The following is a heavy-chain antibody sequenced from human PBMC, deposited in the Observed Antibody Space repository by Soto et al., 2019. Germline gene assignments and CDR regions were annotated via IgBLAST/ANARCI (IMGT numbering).Heavy chain of an antibody. CDR1: GYTFTSYA. CDR2: INAGNGNT. D-gene: IGHD6-13*01. Sequence: ASVKVSCKASGYTFTSYAMHWVRQAPGQRLEWMGWINAGNGNTKYSQKFQGRVTITRDTSASTAYMELSSLRSEDTAVYYCARGVASSWYNYYYYYMDVWGKGTTVTVSS. V-gene: IGHV1-3*01. CDR3: ARGVASSWYNYYYYYMDV. J-gene: IGHJ6*03.